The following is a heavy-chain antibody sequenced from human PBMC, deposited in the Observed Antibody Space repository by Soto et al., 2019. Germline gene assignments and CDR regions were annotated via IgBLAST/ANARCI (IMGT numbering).Heavy chain of an antibody. Sequence: EVQLLESGGGLVQPGGSLRLSCAASGFTFSSYAMSWVRQAPGKGLEWVSAISGSGGSTYYADSVKGRFTISRDNSKNTLDLQMNSRRAEDTAEYYGAKAVKAPADLGWFAPGGQGPLVPVPS. J-gene: IGHJ5*02. CDR2: ISGSGGST. V-gene: IGHV3-23*01. CDR1: GFTFSSYA. CDR3: AKAVKAPADLGWFAP. D-gene: IGHD2-2*01.